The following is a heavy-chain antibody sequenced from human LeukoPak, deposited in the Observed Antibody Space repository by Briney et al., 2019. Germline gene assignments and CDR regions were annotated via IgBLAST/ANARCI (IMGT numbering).Heavy chain of an antibody. CDR1: GFTFSSYG. V-gene: IGHV3-33*06. CDR3: AKDQSSYSSSFDY. Sequence: PGGSLRLSXAASGFTFSSYGMHWVRQAPGKGMEWVAVIWYDGSSKYYADSVKGRFTISRDNSKNTLYLQMNSLRAEDTAVYYCAKDQSSYSSSFDYWGQGTLVTVSS. CDR2: IWYDGSSK. J-gene: IGHJ4*02. D-gene: IGHD6-6*01.